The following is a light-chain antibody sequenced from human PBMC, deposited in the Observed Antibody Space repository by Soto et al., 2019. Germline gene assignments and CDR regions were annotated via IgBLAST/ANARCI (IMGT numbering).Light chain of an antibody. CDR1: SSDVGGYNF. Sequence: QSALTQPASVSGSPGQSITISCTGTSSDVGGYNFVSWYQHHPGKAPKLIIYDVNNRPSGVSNRFSGSKSGNTASLTISGLQAEDKADYYCTSYTTSSTYVFGTGTKVTVL. CDR2: DVN. J-gene: IGLJ1*01. CDR3: TSYTTSSTYV. V-gene: IGLV2-14*03.